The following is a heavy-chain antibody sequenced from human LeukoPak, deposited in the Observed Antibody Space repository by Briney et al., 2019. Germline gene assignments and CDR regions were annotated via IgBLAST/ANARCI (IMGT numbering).Heavy chain of an antibody. CDR1: GYTFTSYG. J-gene: IGHJ6*03. V-gene: IGHV1-18*01. CDR3: ARERSGSYLRGYYYYYYMDV. D-gene: IGHD1-26*01. CDR2: ISAYNGNT. Sequence: ASVKVSCKASGYTFTSYGISWVRQAPGQGLEWMGWISAYNGNTNYAQKLQGRVTMTTDTSTSTAYMELRSLRSDDTAVYYCARERSGSYLRGYYYYYYMDVWGKGTTVTVSS.